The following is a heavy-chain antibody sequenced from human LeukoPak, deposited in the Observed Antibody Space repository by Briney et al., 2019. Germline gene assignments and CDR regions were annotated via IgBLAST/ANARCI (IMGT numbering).Heavy chain of an antibody. CDR2: IIPIFGTA. D-gene: IGHD3-10*01. CDR3: ARFSGSGSYAFNI. Sequence: SVKVSCKASGGTFSSYAISWVRQAPGQGLEWMGGIIPIFGTANYAQKFQGRVTITADESTSTAYMELSSLRSEDTAVYYCARFSGSGSYAFNIWGQGTMVTVSS. CDR1: GGTFSSYA. V-gene: IGHV1-69*13. J-gene: IGHJ3*02.